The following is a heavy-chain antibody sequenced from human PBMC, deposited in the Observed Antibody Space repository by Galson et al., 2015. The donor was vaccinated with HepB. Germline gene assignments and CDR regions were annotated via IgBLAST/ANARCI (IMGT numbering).Heavy chain of an antibody. CDR1: GGSISSGSYY. CDR3: ARDSGYCSSTSCFYYYYYYMDV. D-gene: IGHD2-2*01. V-gene: IGHV4-61*02. Sequence: LSLTCTVSGGSISSGSYYWSWIRQPAGKGLEWIGRIYTSGSTNYNPSLKSRVTMSVDTSKNQFSLRLSSVTAADTAVYYCARDSGYCSSTSCFYYYYYYMDVWGKGITVTVSS. J-gene: IGHJ6*03. CDR2: IYTSGST.